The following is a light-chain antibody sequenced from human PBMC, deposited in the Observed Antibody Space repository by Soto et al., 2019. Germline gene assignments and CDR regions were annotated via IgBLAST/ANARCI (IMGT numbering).Light chain of an antibody. Sequence: ESVLTQSPGTLSLSPGEKATLSCRASQSVSSSYLAWYQQKPGQAPRLLIYGASSRATGIPDRFSGSGSGTDFTLTISSLQPEDFATYLCQQAYSFPRTFGGGTKVEIK. CDR2: GAS. CDR1: QSVSSSY. CDR3: QQAYSFPRT. V-gene: IGKV3-20*01. J-gene: IGKJ4*01.